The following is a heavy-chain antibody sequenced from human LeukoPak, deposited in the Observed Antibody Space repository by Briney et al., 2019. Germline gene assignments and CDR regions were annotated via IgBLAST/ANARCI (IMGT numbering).Heavy chain of an antibody. CDR3: ARAMRWTSGPVELGWFDR. D-gene: IGHD1-1*01. J-gene: IGHJ5*02. CDR1: GDSFSDYY. CDR2: IYFRGST. Sequence: SETLSLACSFSGDSFSDYYWTWIRRPPGGSLEWIGHIYFRGSTKYIPSLKNRVTISVDTSKNQVYLTLTSVTAADTAVYYCARAMRWTSGPVELGWFDRWGQGTLVTVSS. V-gene: IGHV4-59*01.